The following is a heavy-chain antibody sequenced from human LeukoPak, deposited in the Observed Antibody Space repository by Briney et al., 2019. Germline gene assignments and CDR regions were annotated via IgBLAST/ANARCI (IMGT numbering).Heavy chain of an antibody. Sequence: GGSLRLSCAASGFTFSSYWMSWVRQAPGKGLEWVANIKQDGSEKYYVDSVKGRFTISRDNAKNSLYLQMNSLRAEDTAVYYCARDFPPWSSGWYRGYFDYWGQGTLVTVSS. CDR3: ARDFPPWSSGWYRGYFDY. V-gene: IGHV3-7*03. CDR1: GFTFSSYW. J-gene: IGHJ4*02. D-gene: IGHD6-19*01. CDR2: IKQDGSEK.